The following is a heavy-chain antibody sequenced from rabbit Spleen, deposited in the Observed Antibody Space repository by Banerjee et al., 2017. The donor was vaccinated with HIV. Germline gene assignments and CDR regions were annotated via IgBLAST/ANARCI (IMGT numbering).Heavy chain of an antibody. V-gene: IGHV1S40*01. CDR1: GFSFSSSYY. D-gene: IGHD6-1*01. J-gene: IGHJ2*01. Sequence: QSLEESGGGLVQPEGSLTLTCTASGFSFSSSYYMCWVRQAPGKGLEWIACIYSGSSGSTCCASWAKGRVTISKTSSTTVTLQMTSLTAADTATYFCARGGYAGHGGYGYEILGAFDPWGPGTLVTVS. CDR2: IYSGSSGST. CDR3: ARGGYAGHGGYGYEILGAFDP.